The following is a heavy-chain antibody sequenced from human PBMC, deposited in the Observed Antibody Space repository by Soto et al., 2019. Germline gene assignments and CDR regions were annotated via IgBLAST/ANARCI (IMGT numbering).Heavy chain of an antibody. D-gene: IGHD3-10*01. CDR3: ASFIDGDSGDY. CDR1: GFTFSDYG. CDR2: ISRSGTDI. Sequence: EVQLVESGGGLVKPGGSLRLSCAASGFTFSDYGMNWVSQAPGKGLEWVSFISRSGTDIKYADAVEGRFTISRDNAKNALSLQMNSLRVEDTAVYYCASFIDGDSGDYWGQGTMVTVSS. J-gene: IGHJ4*02. V-gene: IGHV3-21*01.